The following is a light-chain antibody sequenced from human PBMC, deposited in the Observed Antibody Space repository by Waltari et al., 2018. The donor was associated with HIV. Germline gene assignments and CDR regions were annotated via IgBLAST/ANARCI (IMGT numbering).Light chain of an antibody. CDR3: SSYTSSSTRV. Sequence: QSALTQPASVSGSPGQSITISCTGTSSDVGDYNYVSWYQQHPGKAPKLSIYGVSNRPSGVSNRFSGSTSGDTASLTISGRQTEDEAEYYCSSYTSSSTRVFGTGTKVTVL. J-gene: IGLJ1*01. CDR2: GVS. V-gene: IGLV2-14*01. CDR1: SSDVGDYNY.